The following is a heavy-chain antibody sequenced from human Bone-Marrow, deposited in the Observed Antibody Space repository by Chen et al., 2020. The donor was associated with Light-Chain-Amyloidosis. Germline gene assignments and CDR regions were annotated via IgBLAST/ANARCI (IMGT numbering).Heavy chain of an antibody. D-gene: IGHD3-16*01. CDR1: GDSISSSTYY. CDR2: IYYSGYT. V-gene: IGHV4-39*01. J-gene: IGHJ6*02. Sequence: QLQLQESGPGLVKPSGTLSLTCAVSGDSISSSTYYWGWIRQPPGKGLEWIGSIYYSGYTYYNPSLRSRVTISVDTSKNQFSLKLSSVTATDTAVYYCAGQRLRVAKYGGFGLMDVWGQGTTVTVSS. CDR3: AGQRLRVAKYGGFGLMDV.